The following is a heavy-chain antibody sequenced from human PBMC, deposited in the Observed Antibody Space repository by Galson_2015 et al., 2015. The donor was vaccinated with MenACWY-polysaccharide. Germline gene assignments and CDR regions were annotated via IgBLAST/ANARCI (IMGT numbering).Heavy chain of an antibody. CDR1: GYTFSWHN. V-gene: IGHV1-3*01. J-gene: IGHJ4*02. CDR2: VHADNGNT. D-gene: IGHD6-19*01. CDR3: AVSKQVAAIPSFDY. Sequence: SVKVSCKASGYTFSWHNIHWVRQAPGQRLEWMGCVHADNGNTRYSQKFQGRVTNTRDTSASIAYMELHILRAEDTALYYCAVSKQVAAIPSFDYWGQGTLVTVSS.